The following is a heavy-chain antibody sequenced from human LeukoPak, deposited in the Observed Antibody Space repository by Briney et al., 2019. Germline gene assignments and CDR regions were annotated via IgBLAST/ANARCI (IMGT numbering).Heavy chain of an antibody. V-gene: IGHV4-59*08. CDR3: ARLAYCGGDCYSFDY. CDR2: ICYSGST. J-gene: IGHJ4*02. Sequence: SETLSLTCTVSGGSISSYYWSWIRQPPGKGLEWIGYICYSGSTNYNPSLKSRVTISVDTSKNQFSLKLSSVTAADTAVYYCARLAYCGGDCYSFDYWGQGTLVTVSS. D-gene: IGHD2-21*02. CDR1: GGSISSYY.